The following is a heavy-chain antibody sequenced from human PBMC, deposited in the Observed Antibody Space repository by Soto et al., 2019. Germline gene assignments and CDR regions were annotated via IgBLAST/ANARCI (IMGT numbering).Heavy chain of an antibody. J-gene: IGHJ6*02. D-gene: IGHD2-15*01. V-gene: IGHV3-23*01. CDR3: AKYSVVTATPSYSYGMDV. CDR2: ISGSGGST. Sequence: GGSLRLSCAASGFTFSSYAMSWVRQAPGKGLEWVSAISGSGGSTYYADSVKGRFTISRDNSKNTLYLQMNSLRAEDTAVYYCAKYSVVTATPSYSYGMDVWDQGTTVTVS. CDR1: GFTFSSYA.